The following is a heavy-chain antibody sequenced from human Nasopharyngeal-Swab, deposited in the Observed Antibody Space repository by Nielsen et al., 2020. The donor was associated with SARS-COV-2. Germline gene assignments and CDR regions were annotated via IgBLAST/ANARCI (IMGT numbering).Heavy chain of an antibody. Sequence: GGSLRLSCAASGFTFSSYWMHWVRQAPGKGLVWVSRINSDGSSTSYADSVKGRFTISRDNAKNSLYLQMNSLRAEDTAVYYCAGNIRSSGWDLDYWGQGTLVTVSS. V-gene: IGHV3-74*01. CDR2: INSDGSST. CDR1: GFTFSSYW. J-gene: IGHJ4*02. CDR3: AGNIRSSGWDLDY. D-gene: IGHD6-19*01.